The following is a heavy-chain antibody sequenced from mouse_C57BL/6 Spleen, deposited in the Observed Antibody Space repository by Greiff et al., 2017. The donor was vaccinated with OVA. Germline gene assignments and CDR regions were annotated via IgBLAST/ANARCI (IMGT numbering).Heavy chain of an antibody. V-gene: IGHV1-55*01. Sequence: QVQLQQPGAELVKPGASVKMSCKASGYTFTSYWITWVKQRPGQGLEWIGDIYPGSGSTNYNEKFKSKATLTVDTSSSTAYMQLSSLTSEDSAVYYYARRELGHGGFADWGQGTLVTVSA. CDR2: IYPGSGST. J-gene: IGHJ3*01. CDR1: GYTFTSYW. CDR3: ARRELGHGGFAD. D-gene: IGHD4-1*01.